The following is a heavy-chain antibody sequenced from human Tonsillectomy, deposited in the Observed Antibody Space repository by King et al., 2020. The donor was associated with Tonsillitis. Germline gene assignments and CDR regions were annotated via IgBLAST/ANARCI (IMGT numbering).Heavy chain of an antibody. CDR2: IYYRGST. Sequence: QLQESGPGLVKPSETLSLTSTVSGGSISSSSYYWGWIRQPPGKGRELIGNIYYRGSTYYNPSLKSRVTISVDTSKNQFSLNLTSVTAADTAVYYCSRINWANFDSWGQGNLVTVSS. CDR3: SRINWANFDS. CDR1: GGSISSSSYY. J-gene: IGHJ4*02. D-gene: IGHD7-27*01. V-gene: IGHV4-39*01.